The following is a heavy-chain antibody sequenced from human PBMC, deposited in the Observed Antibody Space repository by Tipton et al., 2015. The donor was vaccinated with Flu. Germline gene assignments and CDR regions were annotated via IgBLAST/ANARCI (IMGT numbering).Heavy chain of an antibody. CDR3: ARVWGVGASSGYYTYYFDY. V-gene: IGHV4-31*03. CDR1: GGSISSGGYY. D-gene: IGHD3-22*01. J-gene: IGHJ4*02. Sequence: LRLSCTVSGGSISSGGYYWSWIRQHPGKGLEWIGYIYYSGSTYYNPSLKSRATISVDTSKNQFSLKLSSVTAADTAVYYCARVWGVGASSGYYTYYFDYWGQGTLVTVSS. CDR2: IYYSGST.